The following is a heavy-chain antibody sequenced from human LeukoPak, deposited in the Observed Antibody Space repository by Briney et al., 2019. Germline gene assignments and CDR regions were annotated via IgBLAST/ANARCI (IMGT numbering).Heavy chain of an antibody. Sequence: PSETLSLTCTVSGGSISRYYWNWIRQPPGKGLEWIGYIYYSGSTNYNPSLKSRVTISVDTSKNQFSLKLSSVTAADTAVYYCARGPSTVTLDYWGQGTLVTVSS. CDR1: GGSISRYY. V-gene: IGHV4-59*12. D-gene: IGHD4-17*01. J-gene: IGHJ4*02. CDR2: IYYSGST. CDR3: ARGPSTVTLDY.